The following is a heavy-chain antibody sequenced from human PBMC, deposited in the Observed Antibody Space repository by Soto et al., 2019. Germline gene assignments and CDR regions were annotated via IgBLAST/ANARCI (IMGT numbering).Heavy chain of an antibody. CDR1: GGSFSGYF. Sequence: SETLSLTCAVYGGSFSGYFWTWIRQPPGKGLEWLGEINYRGNTNYNPSLKSRLTISIDTSKKELSLKLNSVTAADTAVYYCTRGLLSESDNWYGAAPWGRGTLVTVSS. J-gene: IGHJ5*02. V-gene: IGHV4-34*01. CDR3: TRGLLSESDNWYGAAP. D-gene: IGHD1-1*01. CDR2: INYRGNT.